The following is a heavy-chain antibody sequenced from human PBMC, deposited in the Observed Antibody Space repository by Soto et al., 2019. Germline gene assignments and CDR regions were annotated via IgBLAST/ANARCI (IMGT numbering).Heavy chain of an antibody. D-gene: IGHD6-19*01. CDR1: GYTFTGYY. Sequence: ASVKVSCKASGYTFTGYYMHWVRQAPGQGLEWMGWINPNSGGTNYAQKFQGRVTMTRDTSISTAYMELSRLRSEDTAVYYCERVGILGSGWTGSDYWGQGTLVTVSS. CDR2: INPNSGGT. CDR3: ERVGILGSGWTGSDY. J-gene: IGHJ4*02. V-gene: IGHV1-2*02.